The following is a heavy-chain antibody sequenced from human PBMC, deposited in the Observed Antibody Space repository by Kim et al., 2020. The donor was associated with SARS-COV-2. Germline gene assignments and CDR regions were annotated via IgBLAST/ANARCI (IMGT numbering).Heavy chain of an antibody. Sequence: GGSLRLSCAASGFTFSSYAMSWVRQAPGKGLEWVSAISGSGGSTYYADSVKGRFTISRDNFRNTLYLQMNSLRAEDTAVYYCAKRPGGYYYDSSGYHFDYWGQGTLVTVSS. CDR3: AKRPGGYYYDSSGYHFDY. D-gene: IGHD3-22*01. V-gene: IGHV3-23*01. J-gene: IGHJ4*02. CDR2: ISGSGGST. CDR1: GFTFSSYA.